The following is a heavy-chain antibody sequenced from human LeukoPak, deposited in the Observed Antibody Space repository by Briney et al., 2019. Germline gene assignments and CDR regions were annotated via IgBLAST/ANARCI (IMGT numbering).Heavy chain of an antibody. CDR1: GGSFSGYY. J-gene: IGHJ6*03. Sequence: SETLSLTCAVYGGSFSGYYWSWIRQPPGKGLEWIGEINHSGSTNYNPSLKSRVTISVGTSKNQFSLKLSSVTAADTAVYYCARGREYCSGGSCYSSYYYYYYYMDVWGKGTTVTVSS. V-gene: IGHV4-34*01. CDR2: INHSGST. CDR3: ARGREYCSGGSCYSSYYYYYYYMDV. D-gene: IGHD2-15*01.